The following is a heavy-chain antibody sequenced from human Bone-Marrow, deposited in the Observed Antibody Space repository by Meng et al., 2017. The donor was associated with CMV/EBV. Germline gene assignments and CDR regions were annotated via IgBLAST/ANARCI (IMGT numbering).Heavy chain of an antibody. D-gene: IGHD3-16*01. CDR1: GYTFTGYY. V-gene: IGHV1-2*02. J-gene: IGHJ5*02. CDR3: ARDERLRLGESGP. Sequence: ASVKVSCKASGYTFTGYYLHWARQAPGQGLEWMGWINPNSGGTNYAQKFQGRVTMTRDTSISTAYMELSRLGSDDTAVYYCARDERLRLGESGPWGQGTLVTVSS. CDR2: INPNSGGT.